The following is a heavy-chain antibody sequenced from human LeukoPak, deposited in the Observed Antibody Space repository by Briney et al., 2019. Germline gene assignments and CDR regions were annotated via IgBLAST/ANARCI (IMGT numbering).Heavy chain of an antibody. Sequence: PSQTLSLTCTVSGGSISSGGYYWSWIRQHPGKGLEWIGYIYYSGSTNYNPPLKSRVTISVDTSKNQFSLKLSSVTAADTAVYYCARKNYYDSSGYYGGFSNWFDPWGQGTLVTVSS. CDR2: IYYSGST. D-gene: IGHD3-22*01. J-gene: IGHJ5*02. V-gene: IGHV4-61*08. CDR1: GGSISSGGYY. CDR3: ARKNYYDSSGYYGGFSNWFDP.